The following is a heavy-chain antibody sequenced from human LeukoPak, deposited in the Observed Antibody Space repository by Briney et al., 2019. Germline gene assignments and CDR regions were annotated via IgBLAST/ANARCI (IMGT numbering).Heavy chain of an antibody. J-gene: IGHJ5*02. V-gene: IGHV4-4*02. Sequence: PSETLSLTCAVSGGPISSSNWWSWVRQPPGKGLEWIGEIYHGGSTNYSPSLKSRVTVSVDKSKNQFSLKLSSVTAADTAVYYCAREGPQGRTPNWFDPWGQGTLVTVSP. D-gene: IGHD2-15*01. CDR1: GGPISSSNW. CDR2: IYHGGST. CDR3: AREGPQGRTPNWFDP.